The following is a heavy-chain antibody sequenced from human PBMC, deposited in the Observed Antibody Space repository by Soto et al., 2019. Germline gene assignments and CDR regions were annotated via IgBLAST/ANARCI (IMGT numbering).Heavy chain of an antibody. J-gene: IGHJ4*02. CDR2: INPKTGDT. CDR3: VTGDHLVR. CDR1: GYTFTGYY. D-gene: IGHD6-6*01. V-gene: IGHV1-2*02. Sequence: ASVKVSCKTSGYTFTGYYLNWVRQAPGRGLEWVGWINPKTGDTNNAQKFQGRVTMTTDTSISTGYMELSGLKSDDTAVYYCVTGDHLVRWGQGTRVTVSS.